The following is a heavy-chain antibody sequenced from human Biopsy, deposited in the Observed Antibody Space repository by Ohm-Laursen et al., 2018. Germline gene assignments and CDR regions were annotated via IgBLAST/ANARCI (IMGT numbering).Heavy chain of an antibody. CDR1: GGSISGSS. V-gene: IGHV4-59*08. J-gene: IGHJ3*02. D-gene: IGHD6-19*01. CDR3: AKHGSGWTGDDALHI. Sequence: GTLSLTCAVSGGSISGSSWSWIRQAPGRGLEWVGYISYSGSTSNNPSLKSQITISVDTSKNKISLKVTSVTAADTAVYYCAKHGSGWTGDDALHIWGQGTMVTVSS. CDR2: ISYSGST.